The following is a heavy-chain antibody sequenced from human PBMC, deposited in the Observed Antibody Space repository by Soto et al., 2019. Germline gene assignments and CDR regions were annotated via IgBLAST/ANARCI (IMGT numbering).Heavy chain of an antibody. V-gene: IGHV4-59*01. J-gene: IGHJ4*02. Sequence: QVQLQESGPGLVMPSETLSLTCAVSGGPINGYYWSWIRQPPGKGLEYIGYIYYSGSTDYHPSLKSRVTISLDKSNNQFSLRLRSVTAADTAVYYCARHEGAWFYFDYWGQGILVTVSS. CDR3: ARHEGAWFYFDY. CDR2: IYYSGST. CDR1: GGPINGYY. D-gene: IGHD3-22*01.